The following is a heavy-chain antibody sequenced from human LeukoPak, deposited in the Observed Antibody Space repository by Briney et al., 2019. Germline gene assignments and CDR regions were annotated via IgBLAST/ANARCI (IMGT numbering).Heavy chain of an antibody. V-gene: IGHV4-38-2*02. Sequence: SETLSLTCTVSGYSISSGYYWSWIRQPPGKGLEWVAEINHSGSTNYSPSLKSRVTISVDTSKNQFSLKLSSVTAADTAVYYCARHGYGDDVGNWFDPWGQGILVSVSS. CDR2: INHSGST. D-gene: IGHD2-2*03. J-gene: IGHJ5*02. CDR1: GYSISSGYY. CDR3: ARHGYGDDVGNWFDP.